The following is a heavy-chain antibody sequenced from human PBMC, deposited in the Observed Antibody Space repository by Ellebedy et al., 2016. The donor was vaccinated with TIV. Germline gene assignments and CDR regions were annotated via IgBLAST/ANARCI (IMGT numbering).Heavy chain of an antibody. D-gene: IGHD5-12*01. CDR2: INTNTGNP. CDR1: GYTFTNYG. J-gene: IGHJ4*02. CDR3: ARDMGGGLRSLDY. V-gene: IGHV7-4-1*02. Sequence: AASVKVSCKASGYTFTNYGMNWARQAPGQGLEWMGWINTNTGNPTYAQGFTGRVVFSLDTSVSTADLQISPLKAEDIAVYSCARDMGGGLRSLDYWGQGTLVTVSP.